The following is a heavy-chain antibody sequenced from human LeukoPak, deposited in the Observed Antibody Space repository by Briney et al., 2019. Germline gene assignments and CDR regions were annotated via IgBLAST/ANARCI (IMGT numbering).Heavy chain of an antibody. Sequence: SETLSLTCAVYGGSFSGDYWSWIRQSPGKGLEWIGEINHSGSTNYDPSLKSRVTISVDTSKNQFSLKLSSVTAADTAVYYCARGGFDGDGYNSAYVDAFDIWGQGTMVTVSS. CDR3: ARGGFDGDGYNSAYVDAFDI. V-gene: IGHV4-34*01. J-gene: IGHJ3*02. CDR2: INHSGST. CDR1: GGSFSGDY. D-gene: IGHD5-24*01.